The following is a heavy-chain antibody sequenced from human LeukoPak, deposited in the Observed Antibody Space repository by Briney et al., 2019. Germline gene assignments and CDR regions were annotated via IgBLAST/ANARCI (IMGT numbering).Heavy chain of an antibody. J-gene: IGHJ4*02. Sequence: PGGSLRLSCAASGFTFASYGVHWVRHAPGKGLEWVALIRYDGTNKYYTDSVKGRFTISKDNSKNTLYLQMNSLRAEDTAVYYXXRXQGXCTGGGCYIDYWGQGTLVTVSS. V-gene: IGHV3-30*02. D-gene: IGHD2-8*02. CDR1: GFTFASYG. CDR2: IRYDGTNK. CDR3: XRXQGXCTGGGCYIDY.